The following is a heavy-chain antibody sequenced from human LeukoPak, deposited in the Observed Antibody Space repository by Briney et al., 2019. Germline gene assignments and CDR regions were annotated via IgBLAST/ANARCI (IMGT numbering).Heavy chain of an antibody. CDR3: AREPRGLIFGVAPPFDP. J-gene: IGHJ5*02. V-gene: IGHV4-61*02. Sequence: SQTLSLTCTVSGGSISSGSYYWSWIRQPARKGLEWIGRIYTSGSTNYNPSLKSRVTISVDTSKNQFSLKLSSVTAADTAVYYCAREPRGLIFGVAPPFDPWGQGTLVTVSS. D-gene: IGHD3-3*01. CDR1: GGSISSGSYY. CDR2: IYTSGST.